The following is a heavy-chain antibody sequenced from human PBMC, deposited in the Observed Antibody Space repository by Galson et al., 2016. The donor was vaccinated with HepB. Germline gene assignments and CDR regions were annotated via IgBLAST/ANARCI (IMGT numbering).Heavy chain of an antibody. J-gene: IGHJ3*02. D-gene: IGHD7-27*01. Sequence: SLRLSCAASGFPFSTSWLAWVRQGPAGKKLEWVALMHPDGSLRFYGDSVKGRFTVSRDNAENSGYLQMNSLRDEDTATYFCARDPSWGAVDIRGQGTTVTVSS. V-gene: IGHV3-7*01. CDR1: GFPFSTSW. CDR2: MHPDGSLR. CDR3: ARDPSWGAVDI.